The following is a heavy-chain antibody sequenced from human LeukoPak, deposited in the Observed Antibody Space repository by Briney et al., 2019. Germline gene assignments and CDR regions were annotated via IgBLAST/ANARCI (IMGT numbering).Heavy chain of an antibody. D-gene: IGHD3-10*01. Sequence: GGPLRLSCAASGFTFSSYAMSWVRQAPGKGLEWVSAISGSGGSTYYADSVKGRFTISRDNSKNTLYLQMNSLRAEDTAVYYCAKDPPRDGSGSYSNWFDPWGQGTLVTVSS. CDR1: GFTFSSYA. CDR3: AKDPPRDGSGSYSNWFDP. CDR2: ISGSGGST. V-gene: IGHV3-23*01. J-gene: IGHJ5*02.